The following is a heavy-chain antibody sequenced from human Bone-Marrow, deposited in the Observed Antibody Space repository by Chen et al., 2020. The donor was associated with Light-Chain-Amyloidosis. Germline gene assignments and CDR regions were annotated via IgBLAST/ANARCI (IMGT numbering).Heavy chain of an antibody. D-gene: IGHD3-9*01. CDR1: GFAFSSYA. CDR3: AKDISYDDILPGYPADAFDI. V-gene: IGHV3-23*04. CDR2: IGGRGGSI. Sequence: EVQLVESGGGLLQRGGSLRLSCAASGFAFSSYAMSWVRQAPGKGLEWVSTIGGRGGSIYYGDSVKGRHTSSRDNSKNALFLQMNSLRAEDTAVYYCAKDISYDDILPGYPADAFDIWGQGTMVTVSS. J-gene: IGHJ3*02.